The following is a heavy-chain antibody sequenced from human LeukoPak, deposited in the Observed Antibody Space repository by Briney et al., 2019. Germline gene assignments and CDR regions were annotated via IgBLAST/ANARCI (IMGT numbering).Heavy chain of an antibody. V-gene: IGHV3-9*01. D-gene: IGHD2-2*02. CDR1: GFTLEDYA. CDR2: ISWNSGDI. Sequence: GGSLRLSCAASGFTLEDYAMHWVPHAPGKGLEWVSGISWNSGDIAYADSERGRFTISRDNAKTSLYLQMTSLRAEDTALYYCTREKTYQLLYTPLDYWGQGTLVTVSS. J-gene: IGHJ4*02. CDR3: TREKTYQLLYTPLDY.